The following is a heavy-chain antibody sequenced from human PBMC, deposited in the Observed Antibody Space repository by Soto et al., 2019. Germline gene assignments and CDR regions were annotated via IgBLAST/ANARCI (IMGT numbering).Heavy chain of an antibody. CDR3: TKDAEAYDFAFDK. V-gene: IGHV3-23*01. J-gene: IGHJ3*02. CDR2: ITKTGRST. Sequence: EVQLLESGGGLVQPGGSLRLSCATSGFSFSYYGMNWVRQAPGKGLEWVSGITKTGRSTFIADSVRGRFTISRDNLKNSMYLQMNSLRVDDTALYYCTKDAEAYDFAFDKWGQGTMVTVTS. CDR1: GFSFSYYG. D-gene: IGHD3-3*01.